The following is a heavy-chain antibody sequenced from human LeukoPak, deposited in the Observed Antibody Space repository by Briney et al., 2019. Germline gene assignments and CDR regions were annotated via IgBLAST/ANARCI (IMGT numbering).Heavy chain of an antibody. CDR1: GFTFSSYS. V-gene: IGHV3-21*01. J-gene: IGHJ4*02. D-gene: IGHD2-21*02. Sequence: PGGSLRLSCAASGFTFSSYSMNWVRQAPGKGLEWVSSISSSSSYIYYADSVKGRFTISRDNAKNSLYLQMNSLRAEDTAVYYCARGEWVIVVVTAIQIDYWGQGTLVTVSS. CDR2: ISSSSSYI. CDR3: ARGEWVIVVVTAIQIDY.